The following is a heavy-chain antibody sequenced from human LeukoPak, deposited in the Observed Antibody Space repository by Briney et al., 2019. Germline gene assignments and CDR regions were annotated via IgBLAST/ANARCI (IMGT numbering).Heavy chain of an antibody. CDR3: ARALTGNCTNGVCYSVDY. D-gene: IGHD2-8*01. V-gene: IGHV3-7*01. CDR2: IKQDGSEK. J-gene: IGHJ4*02. CDR1: EFTFSSYW. Sequence: GGSLRLFCAASEFTFSSYWMSWVRQAPGKGLEWVANIKQDGSEKYYVDSVKGRFTISRHNAKNTLYLQVQSLRAEDRSVYCCARALTGNCTNGVCYSVDYWGQGTLVTVSS.